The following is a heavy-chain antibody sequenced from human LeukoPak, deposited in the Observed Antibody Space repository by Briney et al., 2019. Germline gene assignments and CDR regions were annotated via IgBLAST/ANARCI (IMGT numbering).Heavy chain of an antibody. J-gene: IGHJ4*02. V-gene: IGHV4-38-2*02. CDR2: IYHSGST. Sequence: SETLSLTCTVSGYSISSGYYWGWIRQPPGKGLEWIGSIYHSGSTYYNPSLKSRVTISVDTSKNQFSLKLSSVTAADTAVYYCARQSLGTGWYTDYYFDYWGQGTLVTVSS. D-gene: IGHD6-19*01. CDR3: ARQSLGTGWYTDYYFDY. CDR1: GYSISSGYY.